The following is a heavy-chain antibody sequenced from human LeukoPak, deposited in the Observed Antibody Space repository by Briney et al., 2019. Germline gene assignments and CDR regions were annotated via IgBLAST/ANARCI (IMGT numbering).Heavy chain of an antibody. CDR3: ASATISVSGGDFDY. Sequence: GGSLRLSCAASGFTFSSYSMNWVRQAPGKGLEWVSSISSSSSYIYYADSVKGRFTISRDNAKNSLYLPMNSLRAEDTAVYYCASATISVSGGDFDYWGQGTLVTVSS. CDR1: GFTFSSYS. CDR2: ISSSSSYI. D-gene: IGHD3-9*01. J-gene: IGHJ4*02. V-gene: IGHV3-21*01.